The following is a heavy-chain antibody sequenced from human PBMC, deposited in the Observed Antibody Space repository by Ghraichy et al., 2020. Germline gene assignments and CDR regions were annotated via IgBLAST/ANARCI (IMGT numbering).Heavy chain of an antibody. J-gene: IGHJ4*02. CDR2: ISYSGTT. CDR1: GGSMSSSTYY. D-gene: IGHD3-3*01. Sequence: SETLSLTCTVSGGSMSSSTYYWGWIRQSPGKGLEWIGSISYSGTTYYNPSLKSRVTVSADTSKSQFSLKMSSVTAADTAVYYCARHDDFWSGLRVGVDSWGQGTLVTVSS. CDR3: ARHDDFWSGLRVGVDS. V-gene: IGHV4-39*07.